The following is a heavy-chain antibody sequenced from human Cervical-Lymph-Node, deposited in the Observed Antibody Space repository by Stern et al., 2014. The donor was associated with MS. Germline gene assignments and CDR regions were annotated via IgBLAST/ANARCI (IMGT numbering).Heavy chain of an antibody. CDR1: GYTFIKYY. Sequence: VQLVQSGAEVKKPGASVQVSCKASGYTFIKYYTPPPRPAPGQGPEWMGIINPSGGSTSHAQKFQGRVTMTRDTSTSTVYMELSSLRSEDTAVYYCGREVAGHRLGMMDVWGQGTTVTVSS. CDR2: INPSGGST. J-gene: IGHJ6*02. V-gene: IGHV1-46*01. D-gene: IGHD6-19*01. CDR3: GREVAGHRLGMMDV.